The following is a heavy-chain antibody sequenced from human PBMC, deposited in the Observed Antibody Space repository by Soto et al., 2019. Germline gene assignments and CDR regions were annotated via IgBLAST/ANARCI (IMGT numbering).Heavy chain of an antibody. CDR3: ARGRASGSYYLLDY. J-gene: IGHJ4*02. Sequence: SVKVSCKASGDTFTTYDINWVRQATGHGLEWMGWINPNSGNIGYAQRFQGRVTMTGDTAIRTAYMEVSSLRSDDTAVYYCARGRASGSYYLLDYWGQGTLVTV. V-gene: IGHV1-8*01. CDR1: GDTFTTYD. CDR2: INPNSGNI. D-gene: IGHD3-10*01.